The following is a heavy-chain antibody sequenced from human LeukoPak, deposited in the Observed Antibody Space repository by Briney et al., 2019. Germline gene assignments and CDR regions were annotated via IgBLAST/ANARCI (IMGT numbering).Heavy chain of an antibody. Sequence: SETLSLTCTVSGYSISSGYYWGWIRQPPGKGLDWIGSIYHSGSTYYNPSLKSRVTISVDTSKNQFSLRLSSVTAADTAVYYCARRANSGSTKGAFDMWGQGTMVTVSS. D-gene: IGHD1-26*01. CDR1: GYSISSGYY. CDR3: ARRANSGSTKGAFDM. V-gene: IGHV4-38-2*02. J-gene: IGHJ3*02. CDR2: IYHSGST.